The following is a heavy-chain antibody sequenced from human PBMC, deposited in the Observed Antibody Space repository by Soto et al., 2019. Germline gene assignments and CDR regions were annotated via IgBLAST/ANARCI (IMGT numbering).Heavy chain of an antibody. V-gene: IGHV1-18*04. J-gene: IGHJ4*02. CDR2: ISPYNSNA. CDR1: GYTFSNYA. CDR3: ARAISLKMEAPAY. Sequence: GASVNVSCKTSGYTFSNYAIILLRQAPGEGLEWMEWISPYNSNANYTEKCQGSVSMTTDTSTTTAYMDLTTLTSDDTAIYSCARAISLKMEAPAYWGQGTLVTVSS. D-gene: IGHD3-3*01.